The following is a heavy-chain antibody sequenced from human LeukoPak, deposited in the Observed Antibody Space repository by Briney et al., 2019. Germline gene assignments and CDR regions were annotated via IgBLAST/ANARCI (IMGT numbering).Heavy chain of an antibody. V-gene: IGHV5-51*01. J-gene: IGHJ4*02. D-gene: IGHD3-22*01. CDR3: ASSYYYDSSGYYPPGY. CDR1: GCSFTSYW. CDR2: IYPGDSDT. Sequence: GESLKISCKGSGCSFTSYWIGWVRQMPGKGLEWMGIIYPGDSDTRYSPSFQGQVTISADKSISTAYLQWSSLKASDTAMYYCASSYYYDSSGYYPPGYWGQGTLVTVSS.